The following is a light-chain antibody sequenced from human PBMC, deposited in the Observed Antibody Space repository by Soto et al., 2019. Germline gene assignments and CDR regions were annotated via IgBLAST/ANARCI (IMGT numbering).Light chain of an antibody. CDR3: QQYSSSPAT. V-gene: IGKV3-20*01. CDR1: QSVRSSH. CDR2: GAS. Sequence: EIGLTQSPGTLSLSPGERATLSCRASQSVRSSHLAWYQQKPGQAPRLLIYGASSRATGIPDRFSGSGSGTDFTLTISRLEREDFAVYSCQQYSSSPATFGQGTKVEI. J-gene: IGKJ1*01.